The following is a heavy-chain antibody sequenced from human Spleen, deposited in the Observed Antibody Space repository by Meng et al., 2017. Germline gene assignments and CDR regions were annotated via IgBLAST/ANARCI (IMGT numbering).Heavy chain of an antibody. V-gene: IGHV1-2*06. D-gene: IGHD2-21*01. CDR1: GYSFTAYY. Sequence: QVRLVQSGAEVKEPGASMRVSCTPSGYSFTAYYIHWVRQAPGQGLEWLGHINPNSGDTLYAQKFQGRVSMTGDTSISTAYVELSSLRSDDTAVYYCVRDENISLGKLFGDYWGQGTMVTVSS. CDR2: INPNSGDT. CDR3: VRDENISLGKLFGDY. J-gene: IGHJ4*02.